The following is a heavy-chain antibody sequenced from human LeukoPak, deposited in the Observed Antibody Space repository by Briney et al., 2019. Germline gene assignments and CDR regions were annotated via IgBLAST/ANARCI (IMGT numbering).Heavy chain of an antibody. Sequence: SETLSLTCTVSGGSISSYYWSWIRQPPGKGLEWIGYIYYSGSTNYNPSLKSRVTISVDTSKNQFSLKLSSVIAADTAVYYCARAAHYYDSSGYYFYFDYWGQGTLVTVSS. J-gene: IGHJ4*02. CDR1: GGSISSYY. D-gene: IGHD3-22*01. V-gene: IGHV4-59*01. CDR2: IYYSGST. CDR3: ARAAHYYDSSGYYFYFDY.